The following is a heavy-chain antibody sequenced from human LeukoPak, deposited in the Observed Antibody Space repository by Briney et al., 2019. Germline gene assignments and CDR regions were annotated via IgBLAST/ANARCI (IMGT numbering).Heavy chain of an antibody. CDR2: MNRDGSEI. D-gene: IGHD5/OR15-5a*01. Sequence: GGSLRLSCAASGFTFSFYWMSWVRQAPGKGLEWVANMNRDGSEINYVDSVRGRFTISRDDAKNSVYLQMNSLRAEDTAVYFCVRDLGFSTFDNWGQGTLVTVSS. V-gene: IGHV3-7*01. CDR1: GFTFSFYW. CDR3: VRDLGFSTFDN. J-gene: IGHJ4*02.